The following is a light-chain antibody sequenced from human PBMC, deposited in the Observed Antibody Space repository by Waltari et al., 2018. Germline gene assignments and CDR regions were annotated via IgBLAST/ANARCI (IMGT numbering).Light chain of an antibody. V-gene: IGLV1-40*01. CDR3: QSYDGSLGGSVI. CDR1: GSHFGAGYH. CDR2: GDA. Sequence: QSALTQPPSVSGAPGQTVTISCTGRGSHFGAGYHVHWYHQIPGRAPKLLIYGDANRPTEVPDRFSASKSDATASLTITGLQAEDEADYYCQSYDGSLGGSVIFGGGTKLTVL. J-gene: IGLJ2*01.